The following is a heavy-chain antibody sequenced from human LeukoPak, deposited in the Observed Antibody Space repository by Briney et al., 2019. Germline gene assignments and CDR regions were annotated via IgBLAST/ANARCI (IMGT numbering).Heavy chain of an antibody. CDR2: INSDGSST. CDR1: GFTFSSYW. V-gene: IGHV3-74*01. J-gene: IGHJ4*02. D-gene: IGHD3-10*01. Sequence: GGSLRLSCAASGFTFSSYWMHWVRQAPGKGLVWVSVINSDGSSTSYADSVKGRFTISRDNAKNTLYLQMNSLSAEDTALYYCAKDSMVRGLTTPDCWGQGTLVTVSS. CDR3: AKDSMVRGLTTPDC.